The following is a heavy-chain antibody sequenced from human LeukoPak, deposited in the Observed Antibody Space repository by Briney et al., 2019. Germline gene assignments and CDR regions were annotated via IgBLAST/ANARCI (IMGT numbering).Heavy chain of an antibody. CDR3: ARDMGVYALDY. D-gene: IGHD2-8*02. Sequence: PGGSLRLSCAASGFTFSSYSMNWVRQAPGKGLEWVSVIYSGGSTYYADSVKGRFTISRDNSKNTLYLQMNSLRAEDTAVYYCARDMGVYALDYWGQGTLVTVSS. CDR2: IYSGGST. CDR1: GFTFSSYS. V-gene: IGHV3-53*01. J-gene: IGHJ4*02.